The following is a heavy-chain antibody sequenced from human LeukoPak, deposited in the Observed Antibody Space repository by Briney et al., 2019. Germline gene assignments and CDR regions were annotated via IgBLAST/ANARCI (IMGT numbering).Heavy chain of an antibody. V-gene: IGHV1-46*01. CDR3: VTAVAGHPYYFDY. CDR1: GYTFTSHH. J-gene: IGHJ4*02. CDR2: INPSGGST. Sequence: ASVKVSCKASGYTFTSHHIHWVRQAPGQGHEWMGIINPSGGSTNYGQKFQGRVTMTEDTSTDTAYMELSSLRSEDTAVYYCVTAVAGHPYYFDYWGQGTLVTVSS. D-gene: IGHD6-19*01.